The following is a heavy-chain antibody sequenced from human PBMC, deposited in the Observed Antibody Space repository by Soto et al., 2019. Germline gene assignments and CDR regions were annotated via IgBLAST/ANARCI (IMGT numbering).Heavy chain of an antibody. J-gene: IGHJ6*02. CDR1: GFTVSSNY. D-gene: IGHD2-15*01. Sequence: EVQLVETGGGLIQPGGSLRLSCAASGFTVSSNYMSWVRQAPGKGLEWVSVIYSGGSTYYADSVKGRFTISRDNSKNTLYLQMNSLRAEDTAVYYCAREGSPGYCSGGRCFSWGQGTTVTVSS. V-gene: IGHV3-53*02. CDR3: AREGSPGYCSGGRCFS. CDR2: IYSGGST.